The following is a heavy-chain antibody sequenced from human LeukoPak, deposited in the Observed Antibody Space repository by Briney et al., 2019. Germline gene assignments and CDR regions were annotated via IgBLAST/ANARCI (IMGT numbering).Heavy chain of an antibody. J-gene: IGHJ4*02. Sequence: GGSLRLSCAASGFTFSSYSMNWVRQAPGKGLEWVSSISSSSSYIYYADSVKGRFTISRDTAKNSLYLQMNSLSAEDTSVYYCARGFYDSSGIDYWGQGPLVTVSS. CDR3: ARGFYDSSGIDY. V-gene: IGHV3-21*01. D-gene: IGHD3-22*01. CDR2: ISSSSSYI. CDR1: GFTFSSYS.